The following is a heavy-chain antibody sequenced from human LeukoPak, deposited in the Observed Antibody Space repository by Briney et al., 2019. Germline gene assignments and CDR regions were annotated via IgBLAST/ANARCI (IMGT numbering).Heavy chain of an antibody. V-gene: IGHV3-33*01. D-gene: IGHD2-2*01. CDR1: GFTFSSYG. CDR3: ARGRCSSTSCYRDYYYYGVDV. Sequence: GRSLRLSCAASGFTFSSYGMHWVRQAPGKGLEWVAVIWYDGSNKYYADSVKGRFTISRDNSKNTLYLQMNSLRAEDTAVYYCARGRCSSTSCYRDYYYYGVDVWGQGTTVTVSS. CDR2: IWYDGSNK. J-gene: IGHJ6*02.